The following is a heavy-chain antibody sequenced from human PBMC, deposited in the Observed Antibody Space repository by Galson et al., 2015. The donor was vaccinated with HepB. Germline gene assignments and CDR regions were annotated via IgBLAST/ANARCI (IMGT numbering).Heavy chain of an antibody. V-gene: IGHV5-51*01. CDR2: IYPGDSDT. D-gene: IGHD2-21*01. J-gene: IGHJ4*02. CDR3: ARQADIVAPFDY. CDR1: GYSFSTHW. Sequence: QSGAEVTKPGESLKISCQASGYSFSTHWIGWVRQVPGQGLEWLGIIYPGDSDTKYSPAFQGHVTISVDRSVTSAYLQWTSLNVSDTATYFCARQADIVAPFDYWGQGTLVTVSS.